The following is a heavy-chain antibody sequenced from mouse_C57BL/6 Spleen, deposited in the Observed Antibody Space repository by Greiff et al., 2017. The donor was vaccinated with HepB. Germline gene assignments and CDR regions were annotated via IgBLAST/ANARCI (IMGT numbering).Heavy chain of an antibody. D-gene: IGHD1-1*01. CDR2: IYPGDGDT. Sequence: QVQLQQSGPELVKPGASVKISCKASGYAFSSSWMNWVKQRPGKGLEWIGRIYPGDGDTNYNGKFKGKATLTADKSSSTAYMQLSSLTSEDSAVYFCARSGTTVWYFDVWGTGTTVTVSS. CDR3: ARSGTTVWYFDV. CDR1: GYAFSSSW. V-gene: IGHV1-82*01. J-gene: IGHJ1*03.